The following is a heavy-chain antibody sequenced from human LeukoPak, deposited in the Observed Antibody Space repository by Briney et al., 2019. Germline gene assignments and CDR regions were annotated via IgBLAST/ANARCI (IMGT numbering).Heavy chain of an antibody. J-gene: IGHJ5*02. CDR2: IIPILGIA. Sequence: ASVKVSCKASGGTFSSYAISWVRQAPGQGLEWMGRIIPILGIANYAQKFQGRVTVTKDTSASTAYMELRSLTSDDTAVYYCARDPSNSIGRKIWFDPWGQGTLVTVTS. CDR3: ARDPSNSIGRKIWFDP. CDR1: GGTFSSYA. V-gene: IGHV1-69*04. D-gene: IGHD2/OR15-2a*01.